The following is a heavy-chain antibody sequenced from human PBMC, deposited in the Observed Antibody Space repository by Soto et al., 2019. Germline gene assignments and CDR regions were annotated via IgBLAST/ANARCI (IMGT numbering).Heavy chain of an antibody. CDR1: GFTFRSYA. V-gene: IGHV3-23*01. CDR3: AKGSLGGGLHLGPQNYYGLDV. CDR2: IGGSGDST. D-gene: IGHD3-16*01. Sequence: GGSLRLSCAASGFTFRSYAMSWVRQAPGKGLEWVSGIGGSGDSTHYADSVKGRFTISRDTSRDTLYLQMNSLRAEDTAVYYCAKGSLGGGLHLGPQNYYGLDVWGQGTTVTVSS. J-gene: IGHJ6*02.